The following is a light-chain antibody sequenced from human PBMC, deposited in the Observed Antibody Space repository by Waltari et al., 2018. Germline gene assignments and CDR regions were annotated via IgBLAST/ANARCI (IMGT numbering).Light chain of an antibody. CDR1: QSVGGN. CDR3: QQYHKWPPLT. CDR2: GAS. Sequence: EIEMTQSPATLSVSPGERATPSCRASQSVGGNLAWYQQKPGQAPRLLIHGASTRATGVPARFSGSGSGTEFTLTISSLQSEDFAVYYCQQYHKWPPLTFGGGTKVEIK. V-gene: IGKV3-15*01. J-gene: IGKJ4*01.